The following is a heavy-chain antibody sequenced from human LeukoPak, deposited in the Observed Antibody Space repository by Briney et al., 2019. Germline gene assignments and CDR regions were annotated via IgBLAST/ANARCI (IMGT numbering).Heavy chain of an antibody. V-gene: IGHV3-30-3*01. CDR1: GFTFNTYA. CDR3: ARDLSTKSSSDY. D-gene: IGHD2-2*01. CDR2: VSWNADTT. J-gene: IGHJ4*02. Sequence: PGRALRLSCAASGFTFNTYAIHWARQAPGKGLEWVAFVSWNADTTYYADSVKGRFTISRDDSKNTVYLQMNSLKAEDTALYYCARDLSTKSSSDYWGQGTLVTVSS.